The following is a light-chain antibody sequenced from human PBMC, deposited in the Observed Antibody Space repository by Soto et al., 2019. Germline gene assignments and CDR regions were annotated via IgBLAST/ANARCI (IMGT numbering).Light chain of an antibody. CDR1: QGISNY. V-gene: IGKV1-27*01. CDR2: AAS. Sequence: DIQMTQSPSSLSASVGDRVTITCRASQGISNYLAWYQQKPGKVPKLLIYAASTLQSGVPSRFSGSGSGTDFTLTISRLQPEDVATYYRQKSQGTFGQGTKVEIK. J-gene: IGKJ1*01. CDR3: QKSQGT.